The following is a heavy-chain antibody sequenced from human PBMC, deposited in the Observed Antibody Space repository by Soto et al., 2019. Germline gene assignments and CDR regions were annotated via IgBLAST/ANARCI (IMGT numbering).Heavy chain of an antibody. CDR3: ARALYYYDNSGLAY. CDR1: GYTFTSYG. J-gene: IGHJ4*02. CDR2: INIYSGDA. D-gene: IGHD3-22*01. V-gene: IGHV1-18*01. Sequence: QVRLEQSGPEVKKTGASVKVSCKASGYTFTSYGISWVRQAPGQGLEWMGWINIYSGDANYAKSFQDRVTMTRDTSTNTVYMEMRTLRSDDTAGYYCARALYYYDNSGLAYWGQGTLVTVSS.